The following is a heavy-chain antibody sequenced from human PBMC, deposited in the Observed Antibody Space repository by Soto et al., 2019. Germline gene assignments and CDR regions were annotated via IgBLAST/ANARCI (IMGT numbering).Heavy chain of an antibody. CDR2: ISAYNGNT. CDR3: AREEVYGSGSYRPYYYYGMDV. Sequence: QVQLVQSGAEVKKPGASVKVSCKASGYTFTSYGISWVRQAPGQGLEWMGWISAYNGNTNYAQKLQGRVTMTTDTSTSTAYMELRSLRSDDTAVYYCAREEVYGSGSYRPYYYYGMDVWGQGTTVTVSS. J-gene: IGHJ6*02. CDR1: GYTFTSYG. V-gene: IGHV1-18*01. D-gene: IGHD3-10*01.